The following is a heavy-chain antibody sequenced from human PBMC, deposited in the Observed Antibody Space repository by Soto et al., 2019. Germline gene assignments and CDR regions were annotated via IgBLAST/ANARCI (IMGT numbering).Heavy chain of an antibody. D-gene: IGHD3-22*01. J-gene: IGHJ4*02. CDR3: ARGVLEYYYDSSGYLDY. CDR1: VYTFTRYY. V-gene: IGHV1-46*01. Sequence: SVKVSCKASVYTFTRYYMHWVRQAPGKGLEWMGIINPSGGSTSYAQKFQGRVTMTRDTSTSRVYMELSSLRSEDTAVYYCARGVLEYYYDSSGYLDYWGQGTLVTVSS. CDR2: INPSGGST.